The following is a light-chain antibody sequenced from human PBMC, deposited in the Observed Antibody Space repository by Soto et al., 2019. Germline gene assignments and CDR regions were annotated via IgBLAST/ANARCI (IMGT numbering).Light chain of an antibody. CDR2: EVF. CDR1: SSDVGSYNL. J-gene: IGLJ2*01. V-gene: IGLV2-23*02. Sequence: QSVLTQPASVSGSPGQSITISCTGPSSDVGSYNLVSWYQQYPGKAPKLIIFEVFKRPSGVSHRFSGSKYGNTASLTISGLQAEDEAKYYCCSYAGRATYVFGGGTKLTVL. CDR3: CSYAGRATYV.